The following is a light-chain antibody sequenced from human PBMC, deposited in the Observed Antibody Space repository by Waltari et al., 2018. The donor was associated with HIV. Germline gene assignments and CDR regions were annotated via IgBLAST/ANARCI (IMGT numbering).Light chain of an antibody. CDR2: GAA. J-gene: IGKJ4*01. Sequence: EILLTQSPGTLSLSPGERATLSCRASQSVRSNFLAWYQQKSGQAPRLLIYGAAIRATGISDRFSGSVSGTDFTLTISRLEPEDFAVYYCQHYDSSPRLTFGGGTKVEIK. CDR3: QHYDSSPRLT. V-gene: IGKV3-20*01. CDR1: QSVRSNF.